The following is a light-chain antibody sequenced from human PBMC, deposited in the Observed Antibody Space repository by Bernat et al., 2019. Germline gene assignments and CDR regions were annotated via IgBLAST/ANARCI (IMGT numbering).Light chain of an antibody. V-gene: IGLV2-8*01. CDR3: SSYAGSNNYV. CDR2: EVS. CDR1: SSDVGGYNY. Sequence: QSALTQPPSASGSPGQSVTISCTGTSSDVGGYNYVSWYQQHPDKAPKLIISEVSKRPSGVPDRFSGSKSGNTASLTVSGLQAEEEADYYCSSYAGSNNYVFGTGTKVTVL. J-gene: IGLJ1*01.